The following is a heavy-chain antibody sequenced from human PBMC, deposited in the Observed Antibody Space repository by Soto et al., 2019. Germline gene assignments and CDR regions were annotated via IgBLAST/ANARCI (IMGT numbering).Heavy chain of an antibody. J-gene: IGHJ4*01. D-gene: IGHD6-19*01. CDR3: KAGLEF. CDR1: GFSFDKYW. Sequence: QLVESGGALVQPGGSLRLSCVTAGFSFDKYWMGWVRQAPGKGLEWVGSLNEDGSQKFYVDSVRGRFTISRDNAKKSLSLQMDSLTPQDTALYFCKAGLEFWGHGTLVTVSP. CDR2: LNEDGSQK. V-gene: IGHV3-7*01.